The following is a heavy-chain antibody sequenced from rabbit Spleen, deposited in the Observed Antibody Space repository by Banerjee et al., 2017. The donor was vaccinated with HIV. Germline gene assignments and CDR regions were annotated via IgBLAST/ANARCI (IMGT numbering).Heavy chain of an antibody. Sequence: QSLEESGGGLVQPEGSLALTCKASGFSFSSSDYICWVRQAPGKGLEWISCIAGSSSGFTYSATWAKGRFTISKTSSTTVTLQMTSLTVADTATYFCARDLVGYIGYGYYDLWGPGTLVTVS. V-gene: IGHV1S40*01. CDR3: ARDLVGYIGYGYYDL. D-gene: IGHD6-1*01. CDR1: GFSFSSSDY. CDR2: IAGSSSGFT. J-gene: IGHJ4*01.